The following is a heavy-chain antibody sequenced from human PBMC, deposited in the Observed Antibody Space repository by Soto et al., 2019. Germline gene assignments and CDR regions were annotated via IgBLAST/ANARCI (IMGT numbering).Heavy chain of an antibody. V-gene: IGHV1-3*01. D-gene: IGHD3-10*01. Sequence: ASVKVSCKASGYIFINYGINWVRQAPGQRPEWMGYINPANGNTRYSQKFQGRVAITMDTSASTAYMEVTSLRSEDTAVFYCAREGYYGSGSYNYWGQGTLVTVSS. CDR2: INPANGNT. CDR1: GYIFINYG. CDR3: AREGYYGSGSYNY. J-gene: IGHJ4*02.